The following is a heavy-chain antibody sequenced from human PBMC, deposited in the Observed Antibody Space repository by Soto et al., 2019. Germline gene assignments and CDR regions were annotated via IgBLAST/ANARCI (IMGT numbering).Heavy chain of an antibody. CDR2: ISSSSSTI. J-gene: IGHJ4*02. CDR3: ASGYSNYPYYFDY. D-gene: IGHD4-4*01. V-gene: IGHV3-48*02. CDR1: GFTFSSYS. Sequence: GGSLRLSCAASGFTFSSYSMNWVRQAPGKGLEWVSYISSSSSTIYYADSVKGRFTISRDNAKNSLYLQMNSLRDEDTAVYYCASGYSNYPYYFDYWGQGTLVTVSS.